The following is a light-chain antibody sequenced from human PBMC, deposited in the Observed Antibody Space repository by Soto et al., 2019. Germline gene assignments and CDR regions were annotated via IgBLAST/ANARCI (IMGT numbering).Light chain of an antibody. J-gene: IGLJ1*01. V-gene: IGLV2-14*01. Sequence: QSALTQPPSVSGSPGQSITLSCTGTYRDVGGYDYVSWYQQHPGKSPQLILYEVNNRPAGVSDRFSGSKSGNTASLTISGLQAEDEADYYCSSYTDTGTLYVLGTGTKVTVL. CDR1: YRDVGGYDY. CDR3: SSYTDTGTLYV. CDR2: EVN.